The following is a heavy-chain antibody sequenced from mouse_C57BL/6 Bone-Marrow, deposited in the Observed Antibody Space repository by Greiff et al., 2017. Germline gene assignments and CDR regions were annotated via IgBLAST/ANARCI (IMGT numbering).Heavy chain of an antibody. CDR1: GFNIKDDY. Sequence: VQLQQSGAELVRPGASVKLSCTASGFNIKDDYMHWVKQRTEQGLEWIGWIDPEDGDTAYASKFQGKATITAYSSSNTAYLQLSSLTSEDTAFYYCTTFGTTVVAPFDYWGQGSTLTVSS. D-gene: IGHD1-1*01. CDR3: TTFGTTVVAPFDY. J-gene: IGHJ2*01. V-gene: IGHV14-4*01. CDR2: IDPEDGDT.